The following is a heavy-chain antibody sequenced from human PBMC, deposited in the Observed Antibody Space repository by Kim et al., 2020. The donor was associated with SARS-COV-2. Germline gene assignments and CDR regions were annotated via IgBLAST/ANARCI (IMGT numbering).Heavy chain of an antibody. CDR3: AWRDFSRDGAEYFQH. D-gene: IGHD3-3*01. Sequence: GGSLRLSCAASGFTFSSYSMNWVRQAPGKGLEWVSSISSSSSYIYYADSVKGRFTISRDNAKNSLYLQMNSLRAEDTAVYYCAWRDFSRDGAEYFQHWGQGTLVTVSS. CDR2: ISSSSSYI. J-gene: IGHJ1*01. CDR1: GFTFSSYS. V-gene: IGHV3-21*01.